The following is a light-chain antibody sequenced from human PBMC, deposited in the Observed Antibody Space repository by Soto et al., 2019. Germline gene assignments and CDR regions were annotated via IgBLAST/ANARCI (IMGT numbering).Light chain of an antibody. Sequence: DIVMTQSPLSLPVTPGEPASISCRSSQSLLHSKGYNYLDWYLQKPGQSPQLLIYLGSNRASGVPDRFSGSGSGTDFTLKISRVEAEDVGVYYCMQALQTPRTFGQGTKVEIK. V-gene: IGKV2-28*01. CDR1: QSLLHSKGYNY. J-gene: IGKJ1*01. CDR3: MQALQTPRT. CDR2: LGS.